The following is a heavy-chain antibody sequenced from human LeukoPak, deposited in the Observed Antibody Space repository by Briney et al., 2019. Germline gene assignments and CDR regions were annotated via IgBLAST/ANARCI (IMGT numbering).Heavy chain of an antibody. Sequence: SVKVSCKASGYTFTSYGISWVRQAPGQGLEWMGWISAYNGNTNYAQKLQGRVTMTTDTSTSTAYMELRSLRSDDTAVYYCARDLNSYSSSWNFFYWGQGTRVTVSS. D-gene: IGHD6-13*01. V-gene: IGHV1-18*01. CDR2: ISAYNGNT. CDR1: GYTFTSYG. CDR3: ARDLNSYSSSWNFFY. J-gene: IGHJ4*02.